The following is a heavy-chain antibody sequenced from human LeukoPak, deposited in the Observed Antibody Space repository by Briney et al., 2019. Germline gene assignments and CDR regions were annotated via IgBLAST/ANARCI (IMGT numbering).Heavy chain of an antibody. Sequence: GGSLRLSCAASGFTFSSYSLNWVRQAPGKGLEWVSSISGSSSYIYYADSVKGRFTISRHNAKNSLYLQMNSLRAEDTAVYYCASELGTFDAFDIWGQGTMVTVSS. J-gene: IGHJ3*02. CDR2: ISGSSSYI. CDR1: GFTFSSYS. D-gene: IGHD7-27*01. CDR3: ASELGTFDAFDI. V-gene: IGHV3-21*01.